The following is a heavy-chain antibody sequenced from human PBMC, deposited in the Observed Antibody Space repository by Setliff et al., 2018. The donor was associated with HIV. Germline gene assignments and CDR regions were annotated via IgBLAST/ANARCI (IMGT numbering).Heavy chain of an antibody. CDR3: ARCYYDSSGPTDAFDI. CDR2: INAGNGNT. Sequence: GASVKVSCKASGYTFTSYAMHWVRQAPGQRLEWMGWINAGNGNTKYSQKFQGRVTMTRDTSRSTVYMELSSLRSEDTAVYYCARCYYDSSGPTDAFDIWGQGTVVTVSS. CDR1: GYTFTSYA. V-gene: IGHV1-3*01. D-gene: IGHD3-22*01. J-gene: IGHJ3*02.